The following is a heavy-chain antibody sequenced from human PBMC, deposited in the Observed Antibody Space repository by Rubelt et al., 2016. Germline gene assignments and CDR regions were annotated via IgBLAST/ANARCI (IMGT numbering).Heavy chain of an antibody. J-gene: IGHJ5*01. D-gene: IGHD1-26*01. CDR1: GGSISSSSYN. CDR2: IHYTGST. Sequence: QLQLQESGPGLVKSSETLSLSCTVSGGSISSSSYNWGWIRQTPGKGLEWIGSIHYTGSTYYNPSLKSRVTISLDTSKNQVSLKLSSVTAADTAVYYCARGLGMGWFDSGGHGTQVTVFS. V-gene: IGHV4-39*07. CDR3: ARGLGMGWFDS.